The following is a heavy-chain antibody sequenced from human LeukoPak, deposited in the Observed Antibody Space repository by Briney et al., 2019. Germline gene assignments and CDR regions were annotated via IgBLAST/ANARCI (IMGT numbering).Heavy chain of an antibody. V-gene: IGHV3-9*03. Sequence: GGSLRLSCAASGFTFDDYAMHWVRQAPGKGLEWVSGISWNSGSIGYADSVKGRFTISRDNAKNSLYLQMNSLRAEDMALYYCARAHEDYYDSSGYLFDYWGQGTLVTVSS. CDR1: GFTFDDYA. CDR3: ARAHEDYYDSSGYLFDY. J-gene: IGHJ4*02. CDR2: ISWNSGSI. D-gene: IGHD3-22*01.